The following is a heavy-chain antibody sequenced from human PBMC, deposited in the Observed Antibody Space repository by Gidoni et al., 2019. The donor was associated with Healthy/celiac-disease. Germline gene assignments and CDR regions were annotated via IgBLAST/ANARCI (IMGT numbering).Heavy chain of an antibody. V-gene: IGHV1-69*01. CDR3: ARGNRSPPKLRYCISTSCYTGGAFDI. CDR1: GGTFSRYA. Sequence: QVQLVQSGAEVKKPGSSVKVSCKASGGTFSRYAISWVRQAPGQGLEWMGGIIPIFGTANYAQKFQGRVTITADESTSTAYMELSSLRSEDTAVYYCARGNRSPPKLRYCISTSCYTGGAFDIWGQGTMVTVSS. CDR2: IIPIFGTA. D-gene: IGHD2-2*02. J-gene: IGHJ3*02.